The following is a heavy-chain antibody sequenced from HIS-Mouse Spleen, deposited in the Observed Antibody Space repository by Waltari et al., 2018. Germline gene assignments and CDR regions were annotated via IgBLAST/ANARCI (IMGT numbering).Heavy chain of an antibody. V-gene: IGHV4-39*07. CDR2: IYYSGST. J-gene: IGHJ5*02. CDR3: ARDEKSYDFWSGYYLGGANWFDP. Sequence: QLQLQESGPGLVKPSETLSLTCTVSGGSISSSSYYWGWIRQPPGKGLEWIGSIYYSGSTYYTPSLKSRVTIAVDTSKNQFSLKLSSVTAADTAVYYCARDEKSYDFWSGYYLGGANWFDPWGQGTLVTVSS. D-gene: IGHD3-3*01. CDR1: GGSISSSSYY.